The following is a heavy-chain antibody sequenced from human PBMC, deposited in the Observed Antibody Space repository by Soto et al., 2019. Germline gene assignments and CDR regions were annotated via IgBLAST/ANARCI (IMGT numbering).Heavy chain of an antibody. CDR2: ISYDGSNK. Sequence: VQLVESGGGVVQPGRSLRLSCSASGFTFSSYGMHWVRQAPGKGLEWVAVISYDGSNKYYADSVKGRFTISRDNSKKTLYLQMNSLRAEDTAVYYCAKDGGETMIVVEYYFDYWGQGTLVTVSS. CDR1: GFTFSSYG. D-gene: IGHD3-22*01. V-gene: IGHV3-30*18. J-gene: IGHJ4*02. CDR3: AKDGGETMIVVEYYFDY.